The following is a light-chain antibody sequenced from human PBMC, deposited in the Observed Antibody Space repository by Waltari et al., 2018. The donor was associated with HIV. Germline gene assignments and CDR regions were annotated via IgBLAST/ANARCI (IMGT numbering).Light chain of an antibody. CDR2: GNT. CDR3: QSCDSGLRGV. CDR1: SSDIAADYD. V-gene: IGLV1-40*01. J-gene: IGLJ1*01. Sequence: QSVLSPPPSVSGAPGQRVTIPCTGSSSDIAADYDVKWSQHLPGTAPKHLIYGNTNRPSAGPDRFSGAKSGTSASLAITGLQAEDEAVYYCQSCDSGLRGVFGTGTKVTV.